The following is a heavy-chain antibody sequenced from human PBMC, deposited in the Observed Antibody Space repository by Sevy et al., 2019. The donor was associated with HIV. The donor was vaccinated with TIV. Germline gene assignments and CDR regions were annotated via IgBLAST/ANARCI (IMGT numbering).Heavy chain of an antibody. Sequence: GGSLRLSCAASGFTFDDYAMHWVRQAPGKGLEWVSGISWNSGSIGYADSVEGRFTISRDNAKNSLYLQMNSLRAEDTALYYCAKDREVGATGVYYFDYWGQGTLVTVSS. CDR1: GFTFDDYA. CDR3: AKDREVGATGVYYFDY. CDR2: ISWNSGSI. V-gene: IGHV3-9*01. D-gene: IGHD1-26*01. J-gene: IGHJ4*02.